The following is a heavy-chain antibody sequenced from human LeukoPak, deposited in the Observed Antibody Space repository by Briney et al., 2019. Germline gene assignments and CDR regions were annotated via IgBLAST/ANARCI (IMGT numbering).Heavy chain of an antibody. CDR1: GYTFTSYG. J-gene: IGHJ4*02. D-gene: IGHD2-15*01. V-gene: IGHV1-18*01. Sequence: ASVKVSCKASGYTFTSYGISWVRQAPGQGLEWMGWISAYNGNTNYAQKLQGRITMTTDTSTSTAYMELRSLRSDDTAVYYCARILYCSGGSCYPAFDYWGQGTLVTVSS. CDR2: ISAYNGNT. CDR3: ARILYCSGGSCYPAFDY.